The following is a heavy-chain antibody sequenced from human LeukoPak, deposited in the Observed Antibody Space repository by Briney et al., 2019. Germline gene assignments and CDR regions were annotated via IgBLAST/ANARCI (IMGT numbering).Heavy chain of an antibody. Sequence: GESLKISCKGSGYSFTSYWIGWVRQMPGKGLEWMGIIYPGDSDTRYSPSFQGQVTISADKSISTAYLQWSSLKASDTAMYYCASPGARAAGPHDAFDIWGQGTMVTVSS. CDR1: GYSFTSYW. D-gene: IGHD6-13*01. J-gene: IGHJ3*02. CDR3: ASPGARAAGPHDAFDI. CDR2: IYPGDSDT. V-gene: IGHV5-51*01.